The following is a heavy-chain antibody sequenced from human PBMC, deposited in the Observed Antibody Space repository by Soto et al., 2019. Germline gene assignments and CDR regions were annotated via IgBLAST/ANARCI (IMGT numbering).Heavy chain of an antibody. Sequence: GESLKISCKGSGNRFRSKRIAWGRQKPGKSLEWMGNIYPGDSDTRYSPSFQGQATISADKSTSTAYLQWSRLKASDTAMYYCAKTDPGLHSVYIWGQGTMVTVS. CDR1: GNRFRSKR. V-gene: IGHV5-51*01. CDR3: AKTDPGLHSVYI. J-gene: IGHJ3*02. CDR2: IYPGDSDT. D-gene: IGHD2-8*01.